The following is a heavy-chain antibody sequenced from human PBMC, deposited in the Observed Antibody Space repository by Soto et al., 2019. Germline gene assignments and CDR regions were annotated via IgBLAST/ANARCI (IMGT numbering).Heavy chain of an antibody. D-gene: IGHD3-22*01. CDR1: GGSISSSSYY. J-gene: IGHJ5*02. Sequence: SETLSLTCTVSGGSISSSSYYWGWIRQPPGKGLEWIGSIYYSGSTYYNPSLKSRVTISVDTSKNQFSLKLSSVTAADTAVYYCASTSYDSSGTAADPWGQGTLVTVSS. CDR2: IYYSGST. V-gene: IGHV4-39*07. CDR3: ASTSYDSSGTAADP.